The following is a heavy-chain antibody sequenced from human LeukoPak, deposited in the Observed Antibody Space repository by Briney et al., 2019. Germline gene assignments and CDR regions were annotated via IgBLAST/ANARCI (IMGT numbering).Heavy chain of an antibody. V-gene: IGHV4-34*01. J-gene: IGHJ3*02. CDR2: INHSGST. Sequence: MSSETLSLTCAVYGGSFSGYYWSWIRQPPGKGLEWIGEINHSGSTNYNPSLKSRVTISVDTSKNQFSLKLSSVTAADTAVYYCARERLHYDSSGVIEDNAFDIWGQGTMVTVSS. CDR3: ARERLHYDSSGVIEDNAFDI. D-gene: IGHD3-22*01. CDR1: GGSFSGYY.